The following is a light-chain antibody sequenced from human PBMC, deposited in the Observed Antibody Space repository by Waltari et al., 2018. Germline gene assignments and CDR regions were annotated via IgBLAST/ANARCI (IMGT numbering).Light chain of an antibody. CDR1: QSVFTS. CDR3: HQYGNSPYT. Sequence: EIVLTQSPATLSLSPGERATLSCRASQSVFTSLAWYQQKPGQAPRLLIYGASSRATGIPARFSGSGSGTDFTLAISSLEPEDFAVYYCHQYGNSPYTFGQGTRLQIK. CDR2: GAS. V-gene: IGKV3-20*01. J-gene: IGKJ2*01.